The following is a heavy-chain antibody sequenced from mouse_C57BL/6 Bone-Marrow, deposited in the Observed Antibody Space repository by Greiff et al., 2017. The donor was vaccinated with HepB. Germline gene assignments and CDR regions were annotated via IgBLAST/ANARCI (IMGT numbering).Heavy chain of an antibody. CDR3: VSSPYWYFDV. Sequence: QVQLQQPGAELVKPGASVKLSCKASGYTFTSYWMHWVKQRPGQGLEWIGMIHPNSGSTNYNEKFKSKATLTVDKSSSTAYMQLSSLTSEDSAVYYCVSSPYWYFDVWGTGTTGTVSS. D-gene: IGHD1-1*01. J-gene: IGHJ1*03. CDR2: IHPNSGST. V-gene: IGHV1-64*01. CDR1: GYTFTSYW.